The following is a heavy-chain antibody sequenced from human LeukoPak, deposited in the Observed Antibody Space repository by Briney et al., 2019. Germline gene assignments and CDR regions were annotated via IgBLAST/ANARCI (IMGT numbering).Heavy chain of an antibody. D-gene: IGHD6-6*01. Sequence: PSETLSLTCTVSGGSIRSYFWSWIRQPPGKGLEWIGYIYYSGNTNYNPPLKGRVTMSVDTSKNQFSLKLSSVTAADTAVYYCASAVAGRNYYYYMDVWAKGTTVTVSS. J-gene: IGHJ6*03. CDR1: GGSIRSYF. V-gene: IGHV4-59*01. CDR3: ASAVAGRNYYYYMDV. CDR2: IYYSGNT.